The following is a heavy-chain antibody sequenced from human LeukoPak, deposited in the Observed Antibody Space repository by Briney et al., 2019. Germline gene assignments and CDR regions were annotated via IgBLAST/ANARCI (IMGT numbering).Heavy chain of an antibody. CDR1: GYTFTGYY. V-gene: IGHV1-2*02. CDR2: INPNSGGT. CDR3: ARVAAEVVGVPGAIGFGWVRRDYYYMDV. D-gene: IGHD2-2*02. J-gene: IGHJ6*03. Sequence: GASVKVSCKASGYTFTGYYMHWVRQAPGQGLEWMGWINPNSGGTNYAQKFQGRVTMTRDMSTSTVYMEMSRLRSEDTAVYYCARVAAEVVGVPGAIGFGWVRRDYYYMDVWGKGTTVTVSS.